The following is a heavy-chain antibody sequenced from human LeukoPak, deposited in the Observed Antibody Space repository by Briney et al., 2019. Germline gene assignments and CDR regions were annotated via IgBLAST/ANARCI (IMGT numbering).Heavy chain of an antibody. CDR2: MNPNSGNT. J-gene: IGHJ3*02. CDR1: GYTFTSYD. V-gene: IGHV1-8*03. Sequence: ASVKVSCRASGYTFTSYDINWVRQAPGQGLEWMGWMNPNSGNTGYAQKFQGRVTITRNTSISTAYMELSSLRSEDTAVYYCAREVSVMDAFDIWGQGTMVTVSS. D-gene: IGHD2-21*01. CDR3: AREVSVMDAFDI.